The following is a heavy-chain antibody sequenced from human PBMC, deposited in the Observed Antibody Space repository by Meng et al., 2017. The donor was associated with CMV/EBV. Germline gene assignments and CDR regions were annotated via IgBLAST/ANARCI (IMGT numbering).Heavy chain of an antibody. CDR2: VNSGDSRN. Sequence: FCTDGWSWVVQEAGRRVVWGSGVNSGDSRNYSADSGKGRCTISRDNSKNTLSQQENSRLAADTAVYYCAKSLSAGVVGPWFDYWGQGTLVTVSS. CDR1: FCTDG. J-gene: IGHJ4*02. V-gene: IGHV3-23*03. D-gene: IGHD2-2*01. CDR3: AKSLSAGVVGPWFDY.